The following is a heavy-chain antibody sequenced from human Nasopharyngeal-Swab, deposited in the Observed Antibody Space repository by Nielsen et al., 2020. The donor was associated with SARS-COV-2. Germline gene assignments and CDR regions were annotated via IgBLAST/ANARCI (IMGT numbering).Heavy chain of an antibody. D-gene: IGHD6-19*01. Sequence: VRQAPGKGLEWVAGISWNSGSIGNADSVKGRFTTSRDNAKNSLYLQMNSLRAEDTALYYCAKGRSGWSYYGMDVWGQGTTVTVSS. CDR2: ISWNSGSI. V-gene: IGHV3-9*01. CDR3: AKGRSGWSYYGMDV. J-gene: IGHJ6*02.